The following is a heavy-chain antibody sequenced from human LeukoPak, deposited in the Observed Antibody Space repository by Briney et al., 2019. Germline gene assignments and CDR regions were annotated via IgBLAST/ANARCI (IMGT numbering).Heavy chain of an antibody. CDR1: GFTFSGSA. CDR3: LGQIYGDYERLYVY. V-gene: IGHV3-73*01. CDR2: IRSKANSYAT. Sequence: PGGSLRLSCAASGFTFSGSAMHWVRQASGKGLEWVGRIRSKANSYATVYAASVKDRFTISRDDSKNTAYLQMNSLKTEDTAMYYCLGQIYGDYERLYVYWGQGTLVTVSS. J-gene: IGHJ4*02. D-gene: IGHD4-17*01.